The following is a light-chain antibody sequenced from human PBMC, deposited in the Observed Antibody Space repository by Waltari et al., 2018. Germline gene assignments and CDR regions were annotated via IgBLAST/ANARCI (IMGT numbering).Light chain of an antibody. J-gene: IGLJ3*02. CDR3: SSYTSSSTLV. CDR1: SSDVGGYDS. CDR2: DVN. Sequence: QSALTQPASVSASPGQSITISCTGTSSDVGGYDSASRYQQNPGKAPKLMIYDVNNRPSGVSNRFSGSKSGNTASLTISGLQAEDEAYYYCSSYTSSSTLVFGGGTKLTVL. V-gene: IGLV2-14*01.